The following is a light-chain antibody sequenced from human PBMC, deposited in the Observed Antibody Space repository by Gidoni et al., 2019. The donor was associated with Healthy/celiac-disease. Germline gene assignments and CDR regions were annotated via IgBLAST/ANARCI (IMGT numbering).Light chain of an antibody. J-gene: IGKJ4*01. V-gene: IGKV1-39*01. Sequence: DIQITQSPSSLSASVGDRVTITCRASQSISSYLNWYQQKPGKAPKLLIYAAASLQSGVPSRCSGSGSGTDFTLTISSLQPEDFATDYCQQSYSTPLTFGGGTKVEIK. CDR1: QSISSY. CDR2: AAA. CDR3: QQSYSTPLT.